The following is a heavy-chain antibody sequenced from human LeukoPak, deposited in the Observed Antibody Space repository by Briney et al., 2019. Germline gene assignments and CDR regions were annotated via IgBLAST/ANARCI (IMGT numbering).Heavy chain of an antibody. CDR3: ARDPFIAVVDNWFDP. D-gene: IGHD6-19*01. CDR1: GYTFTSYA. CDR2: INTNTGNP. V-gene: IGHV7-4-1*02. J-gene: IGHJ5*02. Sequence: ASVKVSCKASGYTFTSYAMNWVRQAPGQGLEWMGWINTNTGNPTYAQGFTGRFVFSLDTSVSTAYLQISSLKAEDTAVYYCARDPFIAVVDNWFDPWGQGTLVTVSS.